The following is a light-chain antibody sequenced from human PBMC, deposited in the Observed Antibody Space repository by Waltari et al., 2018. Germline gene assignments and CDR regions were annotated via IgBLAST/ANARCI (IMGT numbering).Light chain of an antibody. CDR2: GKE. CDR1: SLRTSY. Sequence: SSELTQGPDVSVALGQTVKITCQGDSLRTSYASWYQVKPGQAPVLVLFGKEKRPSGIPDRISGYSSGTTSSLTLTGAQAEYEADYYCHSRKGRDNQVVFGGGTKLTVL. CDR3: HSRKGRDNQVV. J-gene: IGLJ3*02. V-gene: IGLV3-19*01.